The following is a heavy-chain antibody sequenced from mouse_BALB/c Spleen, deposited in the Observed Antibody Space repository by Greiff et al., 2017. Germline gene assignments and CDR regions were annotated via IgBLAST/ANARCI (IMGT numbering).Heavy chain of an antibody. D-gene: IGHD2-1*01. CDR2: ISYSGST. V-gene: IGHV3-2*02. J-gene: IGHJ2*01. CDR3: ARDYYGNYEGYYFDY. Sequence: VQLQQSGPGLVKPSQSLSLTCTVTGYSITSDYAWNWIRQFPGNKLEWMGYISYSGSTSYNPSLKSRISITRDTSKNQFFLQLNSVTTEDTATYYCARDYYGNYEGYYFDYWGQGTTLTVSS. CDR1: GYSITSDYA.